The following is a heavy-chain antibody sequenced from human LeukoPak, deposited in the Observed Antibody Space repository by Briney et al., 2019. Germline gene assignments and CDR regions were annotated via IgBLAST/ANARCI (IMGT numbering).Heavy chain of an antibody. V-gene: IGHV3-23*01. CDR2: ISGSGGDT. CDR1: GFTFNSYA. J-gene: IGHJ4*02. Sequence: GGSLRLSCAASGFTFNSYAMTWVRQAPGKGLEWVSAISGSGGDTEYADSVKGRFTISRDNSKNTLYLQMNSLRAEDTAVYYCARGNNVLMVTGCFDYWGQGTLVTVPS. CDR3: ARGNNVLMVTGCFDY. D-gene: IGHD2-21*02.